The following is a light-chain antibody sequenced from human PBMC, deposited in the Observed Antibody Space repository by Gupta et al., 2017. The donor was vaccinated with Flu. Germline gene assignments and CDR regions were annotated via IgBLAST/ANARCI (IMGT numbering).Light chain of an antibody. J-gene: IGKJ1*01. CDR1: QSVLYSSNNKNY. CDR3: QQYESTPQR. CDR2: WAS. Sequence: DIVMTQSPDSLAVSLGERATINCKSSQSVLYSSNNKNYLAWYQQKPGQPPKLLIYWASTRESGIPDRFSGSGSGTDFTLTISSLQAEDVAVYYCQQYESTPQRFGQGTKLEIK. V-gene: IGKV4-1*01.